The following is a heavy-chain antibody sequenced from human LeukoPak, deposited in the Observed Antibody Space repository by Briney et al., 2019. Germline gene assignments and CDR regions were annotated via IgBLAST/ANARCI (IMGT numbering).Heavy chain of an antibody. J-gene: IGHJ5*02. V-gene: IGHV1-18*01. CDR1: GYTFTSYG. CDR2: ISIYNGNT. D-gene: IGHD3-3*01. CDR3: ARITYDFWSGYYMPDDP. Sequence: ASVKVSCKASGYTFTSYGISLVRQAPGQGLEWMGWISIYNGNTDYAQKLRGRVTMTTDTSTSTAYLELRGLRSDDTAVYYCARITYDFWSGYYMPDDPWRQGTLVTVCS.